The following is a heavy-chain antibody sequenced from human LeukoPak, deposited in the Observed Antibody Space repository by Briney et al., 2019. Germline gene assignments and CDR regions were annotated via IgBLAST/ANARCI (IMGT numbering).Heavy chain of an antibody. J-gene: IGHJ4*02. Sequence: GGSLRLSCAASGFTFSSYSMNWVRQAPGKGLEWVSSISSSSSYIYYADSVKGRFTISRDNAKNSLYLQMNSLRAEDTAVYYCAASGASSSLLVRYWGQGTLVTVSS. D-gene: IGHD6-6*01. CDR3: AASGASSSLLVRY. CDR2: ISSSSSYI. V-gene: IGHV3-21*01. CDR1: GFTFSSYS.